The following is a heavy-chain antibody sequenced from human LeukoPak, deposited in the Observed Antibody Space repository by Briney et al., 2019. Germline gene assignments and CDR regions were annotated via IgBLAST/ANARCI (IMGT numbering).Heavy chain of an antibody. D-gene: IGHD6-13*01. V-gene: IGHV6-1*01. J-gene: IGHJ4*02. CDR1: GDSVSSNSAA. CDR2: TYYRSKWYN. CDR3: ASLGSSWSPPFDY. Sequence: SQTLSLTCAISGDSVSSNSAAWNWIRPSPSSGLEWLGRTYYRSKWYNDYAVSVKSRITINPDTSKNQFSLQLNSVTPEDTAVYYCASLGSSWSPPFDYWGQGTLVTVSS.